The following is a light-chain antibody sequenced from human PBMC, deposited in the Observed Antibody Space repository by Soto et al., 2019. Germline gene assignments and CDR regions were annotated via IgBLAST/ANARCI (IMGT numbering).Light chain of an antibody. CDR2: KAS. CDR1: RSISNY. V-gene: IGKV1-5*03. Sequence: DIQMTQSPSSLSASVGDRVTITCRASRSISNYLNWYQQKPGKAPKLLMYKASTLQSGVPSRFSGNGSGTEFTLTISSLQPDDLAIYYCQQYSSSLLTFGGGTKVDIK. J-gene: IGKJ4*01. CDR3: QQYSSSLLT.